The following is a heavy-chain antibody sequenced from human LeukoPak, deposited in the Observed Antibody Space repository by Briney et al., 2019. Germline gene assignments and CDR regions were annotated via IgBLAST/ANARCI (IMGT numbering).Heavy chain of an antibody. CDR3: AGATPRTPGHFDY. V-gene: IGHV3-48*03. Sequence: GGSLRLSCVASGFIFSIYEMNWVLHPPAKGLDLISYISSSDNTILYADSVKGRFTISRDNAKNSLYLQMNSLRAEDTAVYYCAGATPRTPGHFDYWGQGTLVTVSS. D-gene: IGHD4-23*01. J-gene: IGHJ4*02. CDR1: GFIFSIYE. CDR2: ISSSDNTI.